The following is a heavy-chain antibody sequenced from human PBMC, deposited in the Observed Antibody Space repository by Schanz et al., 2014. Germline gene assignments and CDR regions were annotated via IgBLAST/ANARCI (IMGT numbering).Heavy chain of an antibody. CDR2: IDGKSTTV. CDR1: GFSFSSYS. D-gene: IGHD2-15*01. Sequence: EADLVESGGGLIQRGESLRLSCSASGFSFSSYSMNWVRQAPGKGLEWLSYIDGKSTTVYYADSVKGRFTVSRDNSENTLYLQMNSLSADDTAVFYCAKGMGYCSGGTCYDYYYYGLDVWGQGTTVTVSS. J-gene: IGHJ6*02. CDR3: AKGMGYCSGGTCYDYYYYGLDV. V-gene: IGHV3-48*01.